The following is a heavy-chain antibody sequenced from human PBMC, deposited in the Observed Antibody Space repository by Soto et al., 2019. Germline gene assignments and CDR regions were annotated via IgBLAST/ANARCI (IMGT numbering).Heavy chain of an antibody. V-gene: IGHV1-24*01. D-gene: IGHD6-19*01. CDR3: ATGLAVAGRRIDY. CDR1: GYTLTELS. Sequence: ASVKVSCKVSGYTLTELSMHWVRRAPGKGLEWMGGFDPEDGETIYAQKFQGRVTMTEDTSTDTAYMELSSLRSEDTAVYYCATGLAVAGRRIDYWGQGTLVTVSS. CDR2: FDPEDGET. J-gene: IGHJ4*02.